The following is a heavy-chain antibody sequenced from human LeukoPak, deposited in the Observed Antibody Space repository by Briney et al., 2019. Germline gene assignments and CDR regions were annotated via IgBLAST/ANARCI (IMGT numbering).Heavy chain of an antibody. Sequence: SETLSLTCTVSGGSISSYYWSWIRQPPGKGLEWIGYIYYSGSTYYNPSLKSRVTISVDTSKNQVSLQLNSVTPEDTAVYYCARSPRFGMGFDIWGQGTMVTVSS. J-gene: IGHJ3*02. CDR1: GGSISSYY. CDR2: IYYSGST. D-gene: IGHD3-10*01. CDR3: ARSPRFGMGFDI. V-gene: IGHV4-59*12.